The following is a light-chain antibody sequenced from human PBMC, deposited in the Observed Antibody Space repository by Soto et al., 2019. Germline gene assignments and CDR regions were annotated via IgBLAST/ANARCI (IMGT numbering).Light chain of an antibody. CDR1: QGITNH. Sequence: DNQMTQSPSSLSASVGDRVTITCRASQGITNHLAWYQQRPGKVPYLLIYAASTLQSGVPSRFSGSGSGTDFTLTISSLQPEDVATYYCQRDYSGPPLFGPGTKVDIK. J-gene: IGKJ3*01. V-gene: IGKV1-27*01. CDR3: QRDYSGPPL. CDR2: AAS.